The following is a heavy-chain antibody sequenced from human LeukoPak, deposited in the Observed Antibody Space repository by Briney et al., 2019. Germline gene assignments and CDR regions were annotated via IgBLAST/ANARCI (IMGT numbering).Heavy chain of an antibody. V-gene: IGHV3-30-3*02. J-gene: IGHJ4*02. CDR2: ISYDGSNK. D-gene: IGHD1-26*01. CDR3: AKSELLPIPHNFDY. Sequence: PGRSLRLSCAASGFTFSSYAMHWVRQAPGKGLEWVAVISYDGSNKYYADSVKGRFTISRDNSKNTLYLQMNSLRAEDTALYYCAKSELLPIPHNFDYWGQGTLVTVSS. CDR1: GFTFSSYA.